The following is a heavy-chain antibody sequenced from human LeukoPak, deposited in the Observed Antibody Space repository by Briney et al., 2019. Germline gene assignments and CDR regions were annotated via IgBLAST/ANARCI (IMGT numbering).Heavy chain of an antibody. Sequence: PGGSLRLSCAASGLXFSSYSINWVRQAPGKGLKWVSFISSSSDYMYYADSVKGRFTVSRDNAENSLYLQMNSLRAEDTAVYYCARGSSGSKSRYDMDVWGQGTTVTVSS. CDR3: ARGSSGSKSRYDMDV. D-gene: IGHD3-22*01. J-gene: IGHJ6*02. CDR2: ISSSSDYM. CDR1: GLXFSSYS. V-gene: IGHV3-21*01.